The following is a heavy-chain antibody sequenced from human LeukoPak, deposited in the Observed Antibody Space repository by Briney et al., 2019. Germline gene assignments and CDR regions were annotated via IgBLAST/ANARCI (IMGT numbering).Heavy chain of an antibody. J-gene: IGHJ4*02. V-gene: IGHV3-21*01. CDR2: ISSSSSYI. Sequence: SGGSLRLSCAASGFTVSSNYMNWVRQAPGKGLEWVSSISSSSSYIYYADSVKGRFTISRDNAKNSLYLQMNSLRAEDTAVYYCARVRRYFDWSKSYYFDYWGQGTLVTVSS. CDR1: GFTVSSNY. D-gene: IGHD3-9*01. CDR3: ARVRRYFDWSKSYYFDY.